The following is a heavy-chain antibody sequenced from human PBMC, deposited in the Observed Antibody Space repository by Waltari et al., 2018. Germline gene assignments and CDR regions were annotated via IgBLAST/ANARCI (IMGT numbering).Heavy chain of an antibody. V-gene: IGHV4-34*01. CDR3: ARALYSSSPGNYFDY. Sequence: QVQLQQWGAGLLKPSETLSLTCAVYGGSFSGYYWSWIRQPPGKGLEWIGEINHSGSTNYNPSLKSRVTISVDTSKNRFSLKLSSVTAADTAVYYCARALYSSSPGNYFDYWGQGTLVTVSS. J-gene: IGHJ4*02. CDR1: GGSFSGYY. CDR2: INHSGST. D-gene: IGHD6-6*01.